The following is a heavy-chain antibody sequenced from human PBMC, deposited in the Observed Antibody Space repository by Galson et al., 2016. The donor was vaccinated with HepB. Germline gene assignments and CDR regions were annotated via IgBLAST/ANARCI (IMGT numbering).Heavy chain of an antibody. D-gene: IGHD1-26*01. V-gene: IGHV3-30*18. CDR2: ISYDGSKE. CDR1: GFPFSSYG. CDR3: AKDEGGSYFGGHGMDV. Sequence: SLRLSCAASGFPFSSYGMYWVRQAPGKGLEWVALISYDGSKEYYADSVKGRVTISRDNSKNTLYLQMNSLRAEDAAVYYCAKDEGGSYFGGHGMDVWGQGTTVTVSS. J-gene: IGHJ6*02.